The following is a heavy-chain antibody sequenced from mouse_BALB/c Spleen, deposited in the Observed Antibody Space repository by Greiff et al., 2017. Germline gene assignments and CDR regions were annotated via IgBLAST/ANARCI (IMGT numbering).Heavy chain of an antibody. V-gene: IGHV10S3*01. CDR2: IRSKSNNYAT. J-gene: IGHJ4*01. CDR3: VRDGYYSAMDY. D-gene: IGHD2-3*01. Sequence: GGGLVQPKGSLKLSCAASGFTFNTNAMNWVRQAPGKGLEWVARIRSKSNNYATYYADSVKDRFTISRDDSQSMLYLQMNNLKTEDTAMYYCVRDGYYSAMDYWGQGTSVTVSS. CDR1: GFTFNTNA.